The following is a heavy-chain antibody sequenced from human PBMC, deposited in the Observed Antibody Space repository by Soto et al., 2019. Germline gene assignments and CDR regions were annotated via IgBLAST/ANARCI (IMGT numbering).Heavy chain of an antibody. CDR1: GGTFSSHT. Sequence: QDQLVQSGAEVKKPGSSVKVSCKASGGTFSSHTFSWVRQAPGQGLEWMGRIIPALGTATYAQKFQGRVTITADESATIVYMELNSPISEDTTVHYCARPDFGDYWYFDLWGRGTLVTVSS. D-gene: IGHD4-17*01. J-gene: IGHJ2*01. V-gene: IGHV1-69*08. CDR2: IIPALGTA. CDR3: ARPDFGDYWYFDL.